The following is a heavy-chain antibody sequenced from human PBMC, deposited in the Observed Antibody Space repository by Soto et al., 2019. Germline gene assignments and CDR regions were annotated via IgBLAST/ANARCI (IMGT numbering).Heavy chain of an antibody. Sequence: QLQLQESGPGLVKPSETLSLTCTVSGGSISSSSYYWGWIRQPPGKGLEWIGSSYYSGSTYYNPSLKSRVTISVDTSKNQFSLKLSSVTAADTAVYYCARQRPYCSGGSCWGDAFDIWGQGTMVTVSS. J-gene: IGHJ3*02. D-gene: IGHD2-15*01. CDR1: GGSISSSSYY. CDR3: ARQRPYCSGGSCWGDAFDI. CDR2: SYYSGST. V-gene: IGHV4-39*01.